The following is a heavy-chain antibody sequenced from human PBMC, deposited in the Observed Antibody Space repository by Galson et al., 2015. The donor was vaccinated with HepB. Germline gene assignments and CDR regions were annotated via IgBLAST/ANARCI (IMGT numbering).Heavy chain of an antibody. CDR3: ARQVGLLDWFDY. J-gene: IGHJ4*02. D-gene: IGHD1-26*01. CDR2: IYFSGAT. Sequence: SETLSLTCTVSGGSIRISSYYWAWIRQSPGKGLEWIGSIYFSGATYYNPSLNSRVTISVDTAKNQFSVDLASVTAADTAVYYCARQVGLLDWFDYWGQGTLFTVSS. V-gene: IGHV4-39*01. CDR1: GGSIRISSYY.